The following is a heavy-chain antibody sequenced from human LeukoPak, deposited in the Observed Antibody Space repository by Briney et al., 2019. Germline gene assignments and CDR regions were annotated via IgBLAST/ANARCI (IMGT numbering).Heavy chain of an antibody. CDR1: GYTFTSYY. V-gene: IGHV1-46*01. CDR3: ARDSLSGWYIYYYYYGMDV. CDR2: INPSGGST. J-gene: IGHJ6*02. D-gene: IGHD6-19*01. Sequence: ASVKVSCKASGYTFTSYYMHWVRQAPGQGLGGRGKINPSGGSTSYAQKFQGRVTMTRDTSTSTVYMELSSLRSEDTAVYYCARDSLSGWYIYYYYYGMDVWGQGTTVTVSS.